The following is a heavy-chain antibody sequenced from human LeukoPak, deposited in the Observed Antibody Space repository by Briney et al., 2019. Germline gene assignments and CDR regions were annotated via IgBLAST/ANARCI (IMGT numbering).Heavy chain of an antibody. CDR2: IYSGGRT. J-gene: IGHJ3*02. V-gene: IGHV3-53*01. CDR1: GITVSSND. Sequence: GGSLRLSCTASGITVSSNDRCWVRQAPGKGLEWISLIYSGGRTDYADSVKGRFTISRDNSKNMVYLQMNSLRGDDTAVYYCAGVLRGAFDIWGQGKMVAVSS. CDR3: AGVLRGAFDI.